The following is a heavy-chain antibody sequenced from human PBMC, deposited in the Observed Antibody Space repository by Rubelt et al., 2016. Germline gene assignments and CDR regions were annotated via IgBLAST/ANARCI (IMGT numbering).Heavy chain of an antibody. CDR3: ARDSSGWYYFDW. CDR1: GFTVSVNY. Sequence: EVQLVESGGGLIQPGGSLRLSCAVSGFTVSVNYMSWVRQAPGKGLEWVSVIYSGGNTDYADSVKGRFTISRDNSKNTLYLQMNSLRAEDTAVYYCARDSSGWYYFDWWGQGTLVTVSS. V-gene: IGHV3-53*01. CDR2: IYSGGNT. D-gene: IGHD6-19*01. J-gene: IGHJ4*02.